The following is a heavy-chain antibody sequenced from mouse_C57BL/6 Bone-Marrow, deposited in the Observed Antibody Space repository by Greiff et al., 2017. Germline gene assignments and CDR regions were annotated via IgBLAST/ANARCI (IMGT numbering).Heavy chain of an antibody. CDR2: IYWDDDK. CDR1: GFSLSTSGMG. Sequence: QVTLKECGPGILQSSQTLSLTCSFSGFSLSTSGMGVSWIRQPSGKGLEWLAHIYWDDDKRYNPSLKSRLTISKDTSRNQVFLKITSVDTADTATYYCARRNYYGSSPGWWFDVWGTGTTVTVSS. CDR3: ARRNYYGSSPGWWFDV. V-gene: IGHV8-12*01. D-gene: IGHD1-1*01. J-gene: IGHJ1*03.